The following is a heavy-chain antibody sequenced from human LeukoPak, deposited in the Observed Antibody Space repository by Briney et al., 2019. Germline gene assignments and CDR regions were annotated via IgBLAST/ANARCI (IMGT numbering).Heavy chain of an antibody. J-gene: IGHJ5*01. Sequence: SETLSLTCTVSNYSITNNYYWGWIRPPPGKGLEWIGNIHHSGITYYTPSLESRVTISLDTSKNHFSLSLYSVTAADTAVYYCVRESRGWYEDSWGQGVLVTVSS. V-gene: IGHV4-38-2*02. CDR3: VRESRGWYEDS. CDR2: IHHSGIT. CDR1: NYSITNNYY. D-gene: IGHD6-19*01.